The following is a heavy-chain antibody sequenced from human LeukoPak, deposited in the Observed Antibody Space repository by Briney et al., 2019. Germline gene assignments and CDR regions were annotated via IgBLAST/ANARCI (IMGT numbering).Heavy chain of an antibody. CDR2: INPSGGST. J-gene: IGHJ4*02. D-gene: IGHD2-21*02. V-gene: IGHV1-46*01. CDR3: ARGGGLAYCGGDCYSN. CDR1: GYTFTSYY. Sequence: GASVKVSCKASGYTFTSYYMHWVRQAPGQGLEWMGIINPSGGSTSYAQKFQGRVTMTRDMSTSTVYMELSSLRSEDTAVYYCARGGGLAYCGGDCYSNWGQGTLVTVSS.